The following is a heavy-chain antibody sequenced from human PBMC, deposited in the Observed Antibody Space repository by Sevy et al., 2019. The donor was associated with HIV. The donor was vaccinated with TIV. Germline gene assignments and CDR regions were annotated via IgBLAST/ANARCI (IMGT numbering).Heavy chain of an antibody. CDR1: NLTFEDYA. V-gene: IGHV3-9*01. J-gene: IGHJ6*02. CDR2: ISWNGADI. CDR3: AKGQQLITQSGSYFYYGMNV. Sequence: GGSLRLSCAASNLTFEDYAMHWVRRAPGKGLEWVSGISWNGADIGFAASVKGRFTISRDNAKSSVDLQINSLTPEDTGVYYGAKGQQLITQSGSYFYYGMNVWGQGTTVTVSS. D-gene: IGHD6-13*01.